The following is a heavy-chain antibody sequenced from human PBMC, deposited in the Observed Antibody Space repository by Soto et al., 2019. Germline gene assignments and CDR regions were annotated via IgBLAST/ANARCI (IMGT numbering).Heavy chain of an antibody. J-gene: IGHJ4*02. V-gene: IGHV4-59*08. CDR1: GVSISTYY. D-gene: IGHD5-18*01. CDR2: IYYSGST. Sequence: SETLSLTCTVSGVSISTYYWSWIRQRPGKGLEWIGYIYYSGSTIYNPSLESRVTISVDTSKNQFSLKVSSVTAADTAVYYCARRWGYSFDYWGQGTLVTVSS. CDR3: ARRWGYSFDY.